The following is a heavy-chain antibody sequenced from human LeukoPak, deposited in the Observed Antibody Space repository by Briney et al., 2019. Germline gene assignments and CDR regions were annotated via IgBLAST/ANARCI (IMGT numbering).Heavy chain of an antibody. V-gene: IGHV4-61*01. CDR3: ARDEVYRYNSGWLVY. CDR2: IYYSGST. Sequence: PSETLSLTCTVSGGSVSSGSYYWSWIRQPPGKGLEWIGYIYYSGSTNYNPSLKSRVTISVDTSKNQFSLKLSSVTAADTAVYYCARDEVYRYNSGWLVYWGQGTLVTVSS. CDR1: GGSVSSGSYY. J-gene: IGHJ4*02. D-gene: IGHD6-19*01.